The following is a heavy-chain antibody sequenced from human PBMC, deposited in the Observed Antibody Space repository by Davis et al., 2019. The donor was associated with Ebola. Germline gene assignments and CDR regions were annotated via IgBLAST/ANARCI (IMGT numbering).Heavy chain of an antibody. J-gene: IGHJ6*02. CDR3: ARDRGFGELLYPFYYGMDV. V-gene: IGHV4-34*01. CDR2: INHSGST. D-gene: IGHD3-10*01. CDR1: GGSFSGYY. Sequence: MPGGSLRLSCAVYGGSFSGYYWSWIRQPPGKGLEWIGEINHSGSTNYNPSLKSRVTISVDTSKNQFSLKLSSVTAADTAVYYCARDRGFGELLYPFYYGMDVWGQGTTVTVSS.